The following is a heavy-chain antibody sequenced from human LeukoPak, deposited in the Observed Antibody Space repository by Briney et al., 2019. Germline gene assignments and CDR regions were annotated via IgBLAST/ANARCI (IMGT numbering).Heavy chain of an antibody. CDR2: IFYSGGT. CDR1: GYSISSGYY. J-gene: IGHJ3*02. D-gene: IGHD3-10*01. Sequence: SETLSLTCTVSGYSISSGYYWGWIRQTPGKGLEWIGSIFYSGGTYYSPSLTSRVTISLDASRNQFSLKLNSVTAADTAVYYCAKSNGYGLVDIWGQGTMVTVSS. CDR3: AKSNGYGLVDI. V-gene: IGHV4-38-2*02.